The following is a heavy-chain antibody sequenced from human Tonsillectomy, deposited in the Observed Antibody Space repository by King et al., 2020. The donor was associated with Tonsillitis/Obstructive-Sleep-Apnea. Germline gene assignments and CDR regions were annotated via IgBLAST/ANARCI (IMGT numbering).Heavy chain of an antibody. Sequence: VQLQESGPGLVKPSQTLSLTCTVSGGSISSGGYYWSWIRQHPGKGLEWIGYIYDSGNTYYNPSLKSRISISMDASKNQFSLKLSSVTAADTAVYYCARLPAGDYFDYWGQGTLVTVSS. V-gene: IGHV4-31*03. CDR2: IYDSGNT. CDR3: ARLPAGDYFDY. CDR1: GGSISSGGYY. J-gene: IGHJ4*02.